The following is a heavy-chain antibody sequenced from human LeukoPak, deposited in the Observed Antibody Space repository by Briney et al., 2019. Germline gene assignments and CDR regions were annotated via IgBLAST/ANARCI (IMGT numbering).Heavy chain of an antibody. J-gene: IGHJ5*02. V-gene: IGHV3-74*01. CDR2: INSDGSST. CDR1: GFTFSSSW. D-gene: IGHD2-15*01. Sequence: GGSLRLSCAASGFTFSSSWMLWVRQAPGKGLVWVSRINSDGSSTTYADSVKGRFTISRDNAKNTLYLQMNSLGVDDTAVYYCARGCSGGRCYSGGWFDPWGQGTLVTVSS. CDR3: ARGCSGGRCYSGGWFDP.